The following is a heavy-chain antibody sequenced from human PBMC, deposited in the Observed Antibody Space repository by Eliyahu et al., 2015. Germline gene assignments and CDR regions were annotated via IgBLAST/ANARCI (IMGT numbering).Heavy chain of an antibody. D-gene: IGHD3-22*01. CDR1: GYTFTSYG. Sequence: QVQLVQSGPEVKKPGASVKVSCKASGYTFTSYGIIWVRQAPGTGLLWVGWGGALNGNTNYAQKLQGRVTITTDTSTTTAYMELRSLRSDDTAVYYCARDYYDGSGYYRAAFDFWGQGTLVTVSS. CDR3: ARDYYDGSGYYRAAFDF. J-gene: IGHJ4*02. V-gene: IGHV1-18*01. CDR2: GGALNGNT.